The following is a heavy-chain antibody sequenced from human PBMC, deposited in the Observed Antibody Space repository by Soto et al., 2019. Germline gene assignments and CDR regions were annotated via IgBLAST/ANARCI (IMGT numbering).Heavy chain of an antibody. J-gene: IGHJ4*02. D-gene: IGHD3-3*01. CDR1: GYTFTGYY. V-gene: IGHV1-2*02. Sequence: ASVKVSCKASGYTFTGYYMHWVRQAPGQGLEWMGWINPNSGGTNYAQKFQGRVTMTRDTSISTAYMELSGLRSDDTAVYYCARARKRLVTIFGVVPPPIDYWGQGTLVTVSS. CDR2: INPNSGGT. CDR3: ARARKRLVTIFGVVPPPIDY.